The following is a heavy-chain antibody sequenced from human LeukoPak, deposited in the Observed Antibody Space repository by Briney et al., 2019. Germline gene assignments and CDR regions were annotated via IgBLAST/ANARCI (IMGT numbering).Heavy chain of an antibody. V-gene: IGHV3-48*04. CDR3: ARGLNYDFWSGYYLDY. CDR2: ISSGSSTI. D-gene: IGHD3-3*01. CDR1: GFTFNTYS. J-gene: IGHJ4*02. Sequence: GGSLRLSCAASGFTFNTYSMNWVRQAPGKGLEWVSYISSGSSTIYYADLVKGRFTISRDNPKNSLYLQMNSLRAEDTAVYYCARGLNYDFWSGYYLDYWGQGTLVTVSS.